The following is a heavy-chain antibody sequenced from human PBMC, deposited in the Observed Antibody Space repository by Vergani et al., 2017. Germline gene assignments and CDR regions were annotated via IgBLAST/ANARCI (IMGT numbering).Heavy chain of an antibody. Sequence: EVQLVESGGGLVKPGGSLRLSCAASGFTFSNAWMSWVRQAPGKGLEWVGRIKSKTDGGTTDYAAPVKGRFTISRDDSKNTLYLQMNSLKTEDTAVYYCAKELSGSYYGGSAFDIWGQGTMVTVYS. D-gene: IGHD1-26*01. CDR2: IKSKTDGGTT. V-gene: IGHV3-15*01. CDR3: AKELSGSYYGGSAFDI. CDR1: GFTFSNAW. J-gene: IGHJ3*02.